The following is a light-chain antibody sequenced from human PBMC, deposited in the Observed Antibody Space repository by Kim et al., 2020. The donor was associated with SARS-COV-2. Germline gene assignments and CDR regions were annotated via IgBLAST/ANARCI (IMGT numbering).Light chain of an antibody. CDR2: DVN. V-gene: IGLV2-23*02. J-gene: IGLJ3*02. CDR3: CAYAGGRTWV. Sequence: GHSITISGTGTNNEVENHNLVSWYQHHPGKAPKLLSYDVNQRPSGVSDRFSGSKSGDTAALTISGLQAEDESDYYCCAYAGGRTWVFGGGTQLTVL. CDR1: NNEVENHNL.